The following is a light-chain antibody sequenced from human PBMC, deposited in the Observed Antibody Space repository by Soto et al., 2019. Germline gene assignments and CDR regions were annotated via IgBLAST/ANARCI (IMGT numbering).Light chain of an antibody. CDR2: DAS. CDR1: QNVNSNY. CDR3: QQYGSSPIT. Sequence: EIVLTQSPGTLSLSPGERASLSCRASQNVNSNYLAWYQQKPGQAPRLLIYDASSRATGIPDRFGGSGSGTDFTLTISSLEPEDFAVYYCQQYGSSPITFGQGTRLEIK. V-gene: IGKV3-20*01. J-gene: IGKJ5*01.